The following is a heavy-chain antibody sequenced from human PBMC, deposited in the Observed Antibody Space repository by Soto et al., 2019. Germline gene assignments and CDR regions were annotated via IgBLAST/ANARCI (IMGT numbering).Heavy chain of an antibody. CDR1: GGTFSSYA. V-gene: IGHV1-69*13. CDR2: IIPIFGTA. CDR3: ARESRDYDFWSGYYAYYYYGMDV. D-gene: IGHD3-3*01. J-gene: IGHJ6*02. Sequence: GASVKVSCKASGGTFSSYAISWVRQAPGQGLEWMGGIIPIFGTANYAQKFQGRVTITADESTSTAYMELSSLRSEDTAVYYCARESRDYDFWSGYYAYYYYGMDVWGQGTTVTVSS.